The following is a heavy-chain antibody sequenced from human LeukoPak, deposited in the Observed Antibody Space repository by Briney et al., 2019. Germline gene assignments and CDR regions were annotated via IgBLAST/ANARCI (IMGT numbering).Heavy chain of an antibody. D-gene: IGHD6-13*01. CDR1: GYTFTGYY. CDR3: ARVVKSPGYSSSWYSY. V-gene: IGHV1-2*02. J-gene: IGHJ4*02. Sequence: GASVKVSCKASGYTFTGYYMHWVRQAPGQGLEWMGWINPNSGGTNYAQKFQGRVTMTRDTSISTAYMELSRLSSDDTAVYYCARVVKSPGYSSSWYSYWGQGTLVTVSS. CDR2: INPNSGGT.